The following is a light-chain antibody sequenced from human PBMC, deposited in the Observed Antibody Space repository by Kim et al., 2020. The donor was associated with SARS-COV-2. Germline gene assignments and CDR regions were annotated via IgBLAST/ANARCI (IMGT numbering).Light chain of an antibody. CDR2: QDT. J-gene: IGLJ3*02. Sequence: SVSPGQPAPISCSGNKLGDKFACWYQQKPGQSPLVVIHQDTKLPSWIPERFSGSNSGNTATLTISGTQAVDEADYYCQAWDSSTAVFGGGTKLTVL. CDR3: QAWDSSTAV. V-gene: IGLV3-1*01. CDR1: KLGDKF.